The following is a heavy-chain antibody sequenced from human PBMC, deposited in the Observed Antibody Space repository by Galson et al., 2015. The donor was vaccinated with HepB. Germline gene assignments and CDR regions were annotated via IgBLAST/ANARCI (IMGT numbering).Heavy chain of an antibody. CDR1: GFTFSNYV. D-gene: IGHD6-19*01. V-gene: IGHV3-23*01. CDR2: VSGSGGST. Sequence: SLRLSCAASGFTFSNYVMTWVRQAPGKGLEWVSSVSGSGGSTYYADSVRGRFTISRDNSKSTLYLQMNSLRVEDTAVYYCAKDRWVIPAGTLLYYHYGLDVWGQGTTVTVSS. CDR3: AKDRWVIPAGTLLYYHYGLDV. J-gene: IGHJ6*02.